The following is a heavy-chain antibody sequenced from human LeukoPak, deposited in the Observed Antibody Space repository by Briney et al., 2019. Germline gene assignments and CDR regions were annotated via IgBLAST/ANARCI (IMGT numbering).Heavy chain of an antibody. V-gene: IGHV3-30*03. CDR1: GFTFSSYG. J-gene: IGHJ6*02. D-gene: IGHD5-18*01. CDR2: ISYDGSNK. Sequence: GGSLRLSCAASGFTFSSYGMHWVRQAPGKGLEWVAVISYDGSNKYYADSVKGRFTISRDNSKSTLYLQMNSLRAEDTAVYYCARGRKYSYGTYYYGLDVWGQGTTVTVSS. CDR3: ARGRKYSYGTYYYGLDV.